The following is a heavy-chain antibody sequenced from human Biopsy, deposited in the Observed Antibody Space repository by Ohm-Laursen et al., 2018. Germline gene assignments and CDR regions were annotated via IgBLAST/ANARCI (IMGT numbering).Heavy chain of an antibody. D-gene: IGHD4/OR15-4a*01. Sequence: SLRLSCSASGFNFVSYAMSWVRQAPGKGLEWVAAISGNGGSTHYGDSVRGRFTLSRDNSKNTLYLQMNSLIAEDTAVYYCGSAATFGASHHWPHFWGQGTLVTASS. V-gene: IGHV3-23*01. CDR3: GSAATFGASHHWPHF. J-gene: IGHJ4*02. CDR1: GFNFVSYA. CDR2: ISGNGGST.